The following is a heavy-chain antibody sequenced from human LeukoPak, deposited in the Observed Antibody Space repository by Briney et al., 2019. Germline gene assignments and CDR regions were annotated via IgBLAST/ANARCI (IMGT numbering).Heavy chain of an antibody. J-gene: IGHJ3*02. Sequence: PGGSLRLSCAASGSTFSSYVMSWVRQAPGKGLEWVSSISSSSSYIYYADSVKGRFTISRDNAKNSLYLQMNSLRAEDTAVYYCARDYRDAFDIWGQGTMVTVSS. D-gene: IGHD1-14*01. V-gene: IGHV3-21*01. CDR3: ARDYRDAFDI. CDR1: GSTFSSYV. CDR2: ISSSSSYI.